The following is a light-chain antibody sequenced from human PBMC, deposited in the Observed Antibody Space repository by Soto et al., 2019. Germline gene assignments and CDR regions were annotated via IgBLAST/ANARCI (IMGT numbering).Light chain of an antibody. V-gene: IGKV3-20*01. CDR1: QSVSSSY. CDR2: GAS. J-gene: IGKJ1*01. Sequence: IVLTHSPGTLSLSPWERATLSCRASQSVSSSYLAWYQQKPGQAPRLLIYGASSRATGIPARISGSGSGTEFTLTISSLQSEDFAVYYRQQYNNWRKFGQGTKVDIK. CDR3: QQYNNWRK.